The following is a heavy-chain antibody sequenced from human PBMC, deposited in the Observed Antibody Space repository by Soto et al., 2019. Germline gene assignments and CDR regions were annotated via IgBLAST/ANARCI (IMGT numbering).Heavy chain of an antibody. CDR1: GFTFCSYS. CDR2: ISGSGGST. D-gene: IGHD3-22*01. J-gene: IGHJ5*02. V-gene: IGHV3-23*01. Sequence: GGSLRLSCAASGFTFCSYSMSWVRQAPGKGLEWVSAISGSGGSTYYADSVKGRFTISRDNSKNTLYLQMNSLRAEDTAVYYCAKDIHYYDSRAPWGQGTLVTVSS. CDR3: AKDIHYYDSRAP.